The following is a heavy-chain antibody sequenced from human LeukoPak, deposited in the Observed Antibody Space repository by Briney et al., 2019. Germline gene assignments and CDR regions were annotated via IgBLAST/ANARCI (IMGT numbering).Heavy chain of an antibody. D-gene: IGHD2-21*02. Sequence: GGSLRLSCAASGFTFSSYSMNWVRQAPGKGLEWVSYISSSSSTIYYADSVKGRFTISRDNAKNSLYLQMNSLRAEDTAVYYCARVDCGGDCSLTLYYYYGMDVWGQGTTVTVSS. V-gene: IGHV3-48*04. CDR1: GFTFSSYS. CDR3: ARVDCGGDCSLTLYYYYGMDV. J-gene: IGHJ6*02. CDR2: ISSSSSTI.